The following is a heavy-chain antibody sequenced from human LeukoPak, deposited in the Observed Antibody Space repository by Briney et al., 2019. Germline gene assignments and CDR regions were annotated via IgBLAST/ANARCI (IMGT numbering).Heavy chain of an antibody. V-gene: IGHV4-39*01. CDR1: SVSITSYSHN. Sequence: SETLSLTCTVSSVSITSYSHNYDWIRQPPGKGLEWIGGFHFSGAINYNPSLKSRVTIFVDTSAKQLTLKLSSVTAADTAVYYCARRYEGSGYAYDYWGQGILVTVSS. D-gene: IGHD3-22*01. J-gene: IGHJ4*02. CDR3: ARRYEGSGYAYDY. CDR2: FHFSGAI.